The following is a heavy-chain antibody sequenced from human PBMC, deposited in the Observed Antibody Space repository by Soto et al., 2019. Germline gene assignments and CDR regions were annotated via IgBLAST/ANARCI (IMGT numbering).Heavy chain of an antibody. Sequence: QVQLVQSGAEVKKPGASVKVSCKASGYTFTSYYIHWVRQAPGQGLEWMGIINPSGGSTSYAQKFQGRVTMTRDTSTSTVYMELSSLRSEDTAVYYCASPSNNWNKRGYYYYGMDVWGQGTPVTVSS. D-gene: IGHD1-20*01. J-gene: IGHJ6*02. CDR3: ASPSNNWNKRGYYYYGMDV. V-gene: IGHV1-46*01. CDR1: GYTFTSYY. CDR2: INPSGGST.